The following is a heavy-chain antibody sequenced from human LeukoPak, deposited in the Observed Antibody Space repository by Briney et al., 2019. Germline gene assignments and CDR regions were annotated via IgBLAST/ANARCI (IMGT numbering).Heavy chain of an antibody. Sequence: PSETLSLTCTVSGGSICSYYWSWIRQPPGKGLEWIGYIYYSGSTNYNPSLKSRVTISVDTSKNQFSLKLSSVTAADTAVYYCARDRSGGQWSQGTLVTVSS. V-gene: IGHV4-59*01. J-gene: IGHJ4*02. CDR2: IYYSGST. CDR3: ARDRSGGQ. D-gene: IGHD3-10*01. CDR1: GGSICSYY.